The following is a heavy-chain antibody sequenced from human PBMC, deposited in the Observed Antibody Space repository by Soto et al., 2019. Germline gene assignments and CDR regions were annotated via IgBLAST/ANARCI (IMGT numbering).Heavy chain of an antibody. D-gene: IGHD3-3*01. V-gene: IGHV3-23*01. CDR2: ISGSGDTT. Sequence: GGSLRLSCEASGFTFSSHAMSWVRQAPGKGLEWVSTISGSGDTTYYADSVQGRLTISRDNSKDTLFLLMDSLRAEDTAMYYFAYYDLPRHDVFLGSWGQGTLVTGSS. CDR1: GFTFSSHA. CDR3: AYYDLPRHDVFLGS. J-gene: IGHJ5*02.